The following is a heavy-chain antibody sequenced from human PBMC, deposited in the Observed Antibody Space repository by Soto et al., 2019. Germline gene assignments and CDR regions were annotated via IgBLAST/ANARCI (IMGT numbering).Heavy chain of an antibody. V-gene: IGHV1-8*01. CDR2: MNPNSGNT. CDR1: GYTFTSYD. Sequence: QVQLVQSGAEVKKPGASVKVSCKASGYTFTSYDINWVRQATGQGLEWMGWMNPNSGNTGYAQKFHGSVTMTSNTSINTAYMEMSSLRSEDTAVYYCAREPSRSRGAWFDPGGQGTLVTVSS. J-gene: IGHJ5*02. CDR3: AREPSRSRGAWFDP. D-gene: IGHD6-13*01.